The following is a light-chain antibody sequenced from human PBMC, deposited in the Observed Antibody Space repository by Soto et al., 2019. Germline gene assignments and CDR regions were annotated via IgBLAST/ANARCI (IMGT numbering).Light chain of an antibody. J-gene: IGKJ1*01. CDR1: QSISRW. CDR3: QQYNSYSPPSP. Sequence: DIQMTQSPSTLSASVGDRVTITCRASQSISRWLAWNQLKPGKAPKLLIYDASSLESGVPSRFSGSGSGTEFAFTISRLQPDDFASYFCQQYNSYSPPSPFGQGTKVEI. V-gene: IGKV1-5*01. CDR2: DAS.